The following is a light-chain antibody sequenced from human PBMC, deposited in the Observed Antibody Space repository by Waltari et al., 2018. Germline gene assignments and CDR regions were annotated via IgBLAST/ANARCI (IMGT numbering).Light chain of an antibody. CDR3: QHYYSPPHT. Sequence: DIVMTQSPDSLAVSLGARATINCKSSQTILYSSNNKNYLAWYQQKPGQPPKLLFYWASTRESGVPDRFSGSGSGTDFTLTISSLQAEDVAVYYCQHYYSPPHTFGQGTKLEIK. J-gene: IGKJ2*01. CDR1: QTILYSSNNKNY. CDR2: WAS. V-gene: IGKV4-1*01.